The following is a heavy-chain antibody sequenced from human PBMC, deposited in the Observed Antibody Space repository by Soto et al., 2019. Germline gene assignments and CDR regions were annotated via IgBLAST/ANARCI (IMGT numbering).Heavy chain of an antibody. V-gene: IGHV4-39*01. D-gene: IGHD2-15*01. CDR1: GGSISSSSYY. J-gene: IGHJ5*02. CDR3: AGKVVATPNWLDP. Sequence: SETVSLTCTVSGGSISSSSYYWGWIRQLPGKGLEWIGSIYYSGSTYYNPSLKSRVTISVDTSKNQFSLKLSSVTAADTAVYYCAGKVVATPNWLDPWGQGTLVTVSS. CDR2: IYYSGST.